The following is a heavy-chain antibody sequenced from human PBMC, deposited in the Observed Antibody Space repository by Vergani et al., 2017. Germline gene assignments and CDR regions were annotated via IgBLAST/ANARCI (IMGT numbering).Heavy chain of an antibody. J-gene: IGHJ4*02. V-gene: IGHV1-69*11. CDR1: GGTFSSYA. Sequence: QVQLVQSGAEVKKPGSSVKVSCKASGGTFSSYAISWVRQAPGQGLEWMGRIIPILGTANYAQKFQGSVTITADESTSTAYMELSSLRSEDTAVYYCARDISIRYYDFWSGYLDYWGQGTLVTVSS. CDR2: IIPILGTA. D-gene: IGHD3-3*01. CDR3: ARDISIRYYDFWSGYLDY.